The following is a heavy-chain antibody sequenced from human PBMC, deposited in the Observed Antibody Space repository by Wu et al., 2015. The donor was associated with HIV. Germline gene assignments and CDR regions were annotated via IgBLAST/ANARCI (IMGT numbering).Heavy chain of an antibody. CDR1: GGTFSSYA. CDR2: IIPIFGTA. CDR3: ASLGGYYYYMDV. D-gene: IGHD3-16*01. Sequence: QVHLVQSGVEVKKPESSVKVSCKASGGTFSSYAISWVRQAPGQGLEWMGGIIPIFGTANYAQKFQGRVTITADESTSTAYMELSSLRSEDTAVYYCASLGGYYYYMDVWGKGTTVTVSS. V-gene: IGHV1-69*12. J-gene: IGHJ6*03.